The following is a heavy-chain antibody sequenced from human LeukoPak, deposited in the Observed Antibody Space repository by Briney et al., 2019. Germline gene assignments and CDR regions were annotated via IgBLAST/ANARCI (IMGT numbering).Heavy chain of an antibody. J-gene: IGHJ6*02. CDR1: GLTFISYW. CDR3: ARGGELLYYYYGMDV. CDR2: INSDGSST. D-gene: IGHD1-26*01. V-gene: IGHV3-74*01. Sequence: GGSLRLSCAASGLTFISYWMHWVRQAPGKGLVWVSRINSDGSSTSYADSVKGRFTISRDNAKNTLYLQMNSLRAEDTAVYYCARGGELLYYYYGMDVWGQGPTVTVSS.